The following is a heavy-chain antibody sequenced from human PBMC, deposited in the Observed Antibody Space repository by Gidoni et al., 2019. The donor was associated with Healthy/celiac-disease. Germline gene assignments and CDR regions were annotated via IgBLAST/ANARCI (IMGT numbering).Heavy chain of an antibody. D-gene: IGHD6-13*01. V-gene: IGHV1-8*01. CDR1: GYSLTSYD. Sequence: QVQLVQSGAEVKKPGASVKAFCKASGYSLTSYDINWVRQATGQGLEWMGWMNPNSGNTGYAQKFQGRVTMTRNTSISTAYMELSSLRSEDTAVYYCARGPYSSSWYFNYWGQGTLVTVSS. J-gene: IGHJ4*02. CDR3: ARGPYSSSWYFNY. CDR2: MNPNSGNT.